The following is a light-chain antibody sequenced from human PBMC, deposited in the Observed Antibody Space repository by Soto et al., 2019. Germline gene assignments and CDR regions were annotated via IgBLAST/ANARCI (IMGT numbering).Light chain of an antibody. J-gene: IGKJ5*01. CDR1: QSVSYN. V-gene: IGKV3-15*01. CDR3: QQRSNWIS. Sequence: EIVMTQSPATLSVSPVEIASLYCRASQSVSYNLAWYQHKPGQAPRLLIYGPSTRATGIPARFSGSGSGTEFTLTISSLQSEDFAVYYCQQRSNWISCGQGTRREIK. CDR2: GPS.